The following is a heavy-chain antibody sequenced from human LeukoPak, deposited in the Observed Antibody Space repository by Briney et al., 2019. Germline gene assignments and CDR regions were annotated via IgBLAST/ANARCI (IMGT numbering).Heavy chain of an antibody. J-gene: IGHJ4*02. CDR1: GGSFSGYY. CDR2: INHSGST. Sequence: SSETLSLTCAVYGGSFSGYYWSWIRQPPGKGLEWIGEINHSGSTNYNPSLKSRVTISVDTSKNQFSLKLSSVTAADTAVYYCARLPRSGYSSGWWSRVFDYWGQGTLVTVSS. CDR3: ARLPRSGYSSGWWSRVFDY. V-gene: IGHV4-34*01. D-gene: IGHD6-19*01.